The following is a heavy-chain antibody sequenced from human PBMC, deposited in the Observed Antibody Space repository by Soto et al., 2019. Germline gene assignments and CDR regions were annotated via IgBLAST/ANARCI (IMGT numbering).Heavy chain of an antibody. CDR2: IHHSGST. CDR3: ARGSSSTWYWSDS. J-gene: IGHJ5*01. V-gene: IGHV4-39*07. CDR1: GGTMRSIGYY. D-gene: IGHD6-13*01. Sequence: SETMRVTCTVSGGTMRSIGYYWSWIRQPPGKGLEWIGNIHHSGSTYYNPSLKSRVTISVDRSKNQFSLKLSSVTAADTAVYYCARGSSSTWYWSDSWGQGTLVTVSS.